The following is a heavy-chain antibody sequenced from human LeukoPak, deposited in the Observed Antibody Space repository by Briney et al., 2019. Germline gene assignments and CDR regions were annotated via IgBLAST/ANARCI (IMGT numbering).Heavy chain of an antibody. CDR3: ARAGDCSGGSCSFRGFDP. Sequence: TLSLTCTVSGGSISSGGYYWSWIRQHPGKGLEWIGYIYYSGSTYYNPSLKSRVTISVDTSKNQFSLKLSSVTAADTAVYYCARAGDCSGGSCSFRGFDPWGQGTLVTVSS. J-gene: IGHJ5*02. V-gene: IGHV4-31*03. D-gene: IGHD2-15*01. CDR2: IYYSGST. CDR1: GGSISSGGYY.